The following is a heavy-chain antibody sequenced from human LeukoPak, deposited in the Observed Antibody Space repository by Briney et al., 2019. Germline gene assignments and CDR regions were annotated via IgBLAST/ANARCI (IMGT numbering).Heavy chain of an antibody. J-gene: IGHJ5*02. CDR3: ARRVTMVRGGSWFEP. CDR2: IYDSGST. D-gene: IGHD3-10*01. V-gene: IGHV4-59*08. CDR1: GGSISSYY. Sequence: SGTLSLTCTVSGGSISSYYWSWIRQPPGKGLEWIGYIYDSGSTNYNPSLKSRVTISVDTYKHQFSLKQSSVTAADTAVYYCARRVTMVRGGSWFEPWGQGTLVTVSS.